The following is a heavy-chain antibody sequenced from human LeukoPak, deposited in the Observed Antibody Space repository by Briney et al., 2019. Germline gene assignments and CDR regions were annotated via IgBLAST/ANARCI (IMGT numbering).Heavy chain of an antibody. V-gene: IGHV1-18*01. CDR3: ARSSIIAAAGPYYFDY. Sequence: ASVTVSCKASGYTFNSYGISWLRQAPGQGLEWMGWISAYNGHTNYAQKFQGRVTITADKSTSTAYMELSSLRSEDTAVYYCARSSIIAAAGPYYFDYWGQGTLVTVSS. CDR2: ISAYNGHT. J-gene: IGHJ4*02. D-gene: IGHD6-13*01. CDR1: GYTFNSYG.